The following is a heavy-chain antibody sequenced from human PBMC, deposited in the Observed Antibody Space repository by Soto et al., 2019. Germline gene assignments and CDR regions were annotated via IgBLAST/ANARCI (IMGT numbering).Heavy chain of an antibody. Sequence: PGGSLRLSCTASGFTFGDYAMSWFRQAPGKGLEWVGFIRSKANGGTTEYAASVKGRFTISRDDSKSITYLQMNSMETEDTAVYYCTRDIEGVFGELFMDYCYYGMDVWGQGTTVTVSS. V-gene: IGHV3-49*03. J-gene: IGHJ6*02. CDR1: GFTFGDYA. D-gene: IGHD3-10*01. CDR3: TRDIEGVFGELFMDYCYYGMDV. CDR2: IRSKANGGTT.